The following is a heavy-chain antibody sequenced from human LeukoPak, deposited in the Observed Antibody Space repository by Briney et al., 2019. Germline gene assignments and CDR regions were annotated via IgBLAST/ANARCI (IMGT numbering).Heavy chain of an antibody. J-gene: IGHJ4*02. Sequence: SQTLSLTCAISGDSVSSNSAGWRWIRQSPSRGLEWLGRTYYRSKWNNDYAASVESRISINPDISKNQFSLHLNSVTLEDTAVYYCAREGKGEQAGLFDYWGQGTLVTVSS. CDR2: TYYRSKWNN. CDR1: GDSVSSNSAG. D-gene: IGHD3-16*01. V-gene: IGHV6-1*01. CDR3: AREGKGEQAGLFDY.